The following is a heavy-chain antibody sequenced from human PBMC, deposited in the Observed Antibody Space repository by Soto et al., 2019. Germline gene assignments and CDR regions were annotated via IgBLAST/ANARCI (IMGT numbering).Heavy chain of an antibody. CDR1: GGSISSYY. CDR2: IYYSGST. D-gene: IGHD6-19*01. Sequence: QVQLQESGPGLVKPSETLSLTCTVSGGSISSYYWSWIRQPPGKGLEWIGYIYYSGSTNYNPSLTSRVTISVDTSKNQFSLKLSSVTAADTAVYYCARDVWLGGMDVWGQGTTVTVSS. CDR3: ARDVWLGGMDV. J-gene: IGHJ6*02. V-gene: IGHV4-59*12.